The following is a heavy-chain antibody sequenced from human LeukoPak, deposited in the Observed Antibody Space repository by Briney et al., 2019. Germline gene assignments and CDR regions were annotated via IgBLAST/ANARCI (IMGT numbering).Heavy chain of an antibody. CDR2: IIPIFCTA. CDR3: ARDGGPHYSDSSGYYNY. V-gene: IGHV1-69*13. D-gene: IGHD3-22*01. J-gene: IGHJ4*02. Sequence: EASVKVSCKASVGTFSSYAISWVRQAPGQGLEWMGVIIPIFCTANYAQKFQGRVTITADESTSTPYMELSSLRSEDTAVYYCARDGGPHYSDSSGYYNYWGQGTLVTVSS. CDR1: VGTFSSYA.